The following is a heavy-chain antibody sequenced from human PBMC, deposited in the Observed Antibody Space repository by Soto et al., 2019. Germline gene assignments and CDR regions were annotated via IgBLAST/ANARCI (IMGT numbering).Heavy chain of an antibody. CDR2: INAGNGNT. D-gene: IGHD5-12*01. V-gene: IGHV1-3*01. J-gene: IGHJ4*02. CDR1: GYTFTSYA. CDR3: ARAPLVATNYRFDY. Sequence: ASVKVSCKASGYTFTSYAMHWVRQAPGQRLEWMGWINAGNGNTKYSQKFQGRVTITRDTSASTAYMELSSLRSEDTAVYYCARAPLVATNYRFDYWGQGTLVTVSS.